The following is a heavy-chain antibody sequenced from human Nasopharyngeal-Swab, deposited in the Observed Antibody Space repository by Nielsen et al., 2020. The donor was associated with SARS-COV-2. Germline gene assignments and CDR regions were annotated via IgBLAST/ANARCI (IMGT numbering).Heavy chain of an antibody. D-gene: IGHD3-3*01. V-gene: IGHV4-39*02. CDR2: ILVNRYT. CDR3: ARLDPFGSEDK. CDR1: GGSITSSRHR. Sequence: SETLSLTCTVSGGSITSSRHRWGWIRQPPGKELEWIGQILVNRYTEYHPSVRGRITVYADTSENSFSLRLSSVTAADTAVYYCARLDPFGSEDKWGQGTLVTVSS. J-gene: IGHJ4*02.